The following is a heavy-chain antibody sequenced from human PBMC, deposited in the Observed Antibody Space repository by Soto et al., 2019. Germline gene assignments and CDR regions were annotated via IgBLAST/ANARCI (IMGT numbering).Heavy chain of an antibody. J-gene: IGHJ4*02. CDR3: VQDGWVN. CDR2: IDNYGERK. V-gene: IGHV3-48*01. CDR1: GFSFSGYC. D-gene: IGHD3-16*01. Sequence: EVQLVESGGDVVQPGGSLRLSCVVSGFSFSGYCMDWVRQAPGKGLECISFIDNYGERKQYADSVMGRFTVSRDNAKNALYLQMNGLRVEDTAIYYCVQDGWVNWGQGTLVTVSS.